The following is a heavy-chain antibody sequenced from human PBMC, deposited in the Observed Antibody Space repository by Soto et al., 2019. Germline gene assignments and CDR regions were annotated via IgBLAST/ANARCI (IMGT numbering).Heavy chain of an antibody. J-gene: IGHJ3*02. CDR3: ARTTRPATTVTRRGADRADASDI. CDR2: INPNSGGT. V-gene: IGHV1-2*04. Sequence: ASVKVSCKASGYTFTGYYMHWVRQAPGQGLEWMGWINPNSGGTNYAQKFQGWVTMTRDTSISTAYMELSRLRSDDTAVYYCARTTRPATTVTRRGADRADASDILGQGTMVTVS. CDR1: GYTFTGYY. D-gene: IGHD4-17*01.